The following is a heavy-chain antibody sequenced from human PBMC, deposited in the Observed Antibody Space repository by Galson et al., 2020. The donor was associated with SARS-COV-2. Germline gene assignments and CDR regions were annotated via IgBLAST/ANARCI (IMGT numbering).Heavy chain of an antibody. J-gene: IGHJ3*02. Sequence: GESLKISCAASDFTFATYAMSWVRQAPGKGLEWVSAIGPGGGTTNYAESVKGRFTISRDNSKNTLYLQMNSLRAEDTAVYYCAKDRGYYSGIDAFDIWGQGTMVTVSS. V-gene: IGHV3-23*01. CDR2: IGPGGGTT. D-gene: IGHD3-22*01. CDR1: DFTFATYA. CDR3: AKDRGYYSGIDAFDI.